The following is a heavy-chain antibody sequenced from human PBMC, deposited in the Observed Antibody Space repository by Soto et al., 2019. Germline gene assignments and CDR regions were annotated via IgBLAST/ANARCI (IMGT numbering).Heavy chain of an antibody. D-gene: IGHD2-15*01. CDR1: GDSVSRTSVA. J-gene: IGHJ4*02. CDR3: VRGQGAAVDC. CDR2: TYYRSKWNS. Sequence: QVQLHQSGPGLVKPSQTLSLTCAISGDSVSRTSVAWNWIRQSPSRGLEWLGRTYYRSKWNSDYAVSVRGRITINPDTSKSQFSLQLNSGTPEDTAVYYSVRGQGAAVDCWGQGTLVTVS. V-gene: IGHV6-1*01.